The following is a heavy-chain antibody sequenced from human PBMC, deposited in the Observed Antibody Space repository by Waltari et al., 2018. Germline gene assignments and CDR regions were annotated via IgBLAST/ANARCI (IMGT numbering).Heavy chain of an antibody. CDR2: INPNRGGT. V-gene: IGHV1-2*02. D-gene: IGHD6-6*01. CDR1: GYTFTGYY. CDR3: ARDSSSSGDSYYYYYMDV. Sequence: QVQLVQSGAEVKKPGASVKVSCKASGYTFTGYYMHWVRQAPGQGLEWMGWINPNRGGTNYAQKFQGRVTITRDTSISTAYMELSRLRSDDTAVYYCARDSSSSGDSYYYYYMDVWGKGTTVTISS. J-gene: IGHJ6*03.